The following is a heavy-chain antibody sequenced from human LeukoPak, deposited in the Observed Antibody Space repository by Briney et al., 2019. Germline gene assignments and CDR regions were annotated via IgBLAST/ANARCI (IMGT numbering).Heavy chain of an antibody. Sequence: PGRSLRLSCAASGFTFSSYGMHWVRQAPGKGLEWVAVISYDGSNKYYADSVMGRFTISRDNSKNTLYLQMNSLRAEDTAVYYCARSGAAAGTEDYWGQGTLVTVSS. CDR2: ISYDGSNK. V-gene: IGHV3-30*03. D-gene: IGHD6-13*01. CDR1: GFTFSSYG. J-gene: IGHJ4*02. CDR3: ARSGAAAGTEDY.